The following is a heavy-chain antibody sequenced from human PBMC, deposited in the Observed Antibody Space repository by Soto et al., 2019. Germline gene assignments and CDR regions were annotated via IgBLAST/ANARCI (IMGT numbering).Heavy chain of an antibody. V-gene: IGHV3-48*01. Sequence: GGSLRLSCAASGFTFSSYSMNWVRQAPGKGLEWVSYISSRSSTIYYADSVKGRFTISRDNAKNSLYLQMNSLRAEDTAVYYCARDIDCSGGSCYFDYWGQGTLVTVSS. D-gene: IGHD2-15*01. CDR1: GFTFSSYS. J-gene: IGHJ4*02. CDR2: ISSRSSTI. CDR3: ARDIDCSGGSCYFDY.